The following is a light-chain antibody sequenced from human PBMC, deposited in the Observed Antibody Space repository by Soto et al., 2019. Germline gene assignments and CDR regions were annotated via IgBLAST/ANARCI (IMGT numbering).Light chain of an antibody. CDR1: SSDVGSYNL. V-gene: IGLV2-23*03. CDR3: CSYAGSSTVV. Sequence: QSALTQPASVSGSPGQSITISCTGTSSDVGSYNLVSWYQLHPGKAPKLMIYEGNKRPSGISNRFSGSKSGNTASLTISGLQAEDEADYYCCSYAGSSTVVFGGGTKVTVL. J-gene: IGLJ2*01. CDR2: EGN.